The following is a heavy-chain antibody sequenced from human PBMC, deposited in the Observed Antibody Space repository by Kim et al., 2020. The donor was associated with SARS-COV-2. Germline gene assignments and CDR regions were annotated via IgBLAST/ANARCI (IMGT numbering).Heavy chain of an antibody. J-gene: IGHJ3*02. CDR3: ARDYREQLAPVGAFDI. D-gene: IGHD6-6*01. CDR1: GYTFTSYA. Sequence: ASVKVSCKASGYTFTSYAMHWVRQAPGQRLEWMGWINAGNGNTKYSQKFQGRVTITRDTSASTAYMELSSLRSEDTAVYYCARDYREQLAPVGAFDIWGQGTMVTVSS. CDR2: INAGNGNT. V-gene: IGHV1-3*01.